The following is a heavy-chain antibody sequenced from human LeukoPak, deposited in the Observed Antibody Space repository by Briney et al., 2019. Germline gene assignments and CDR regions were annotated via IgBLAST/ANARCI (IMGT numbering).Heavy chain of an antibody. J-gene: IGHJ4*02. Sequence: SETLSLTCAVYGGSFSGYYWSWIRQPPGKGLEWIGEINHSGSTNYNPSLKSRVTISVDTSKNQFYLKLSSVTAADTAVYYCARGDLFAARRGISLAYWGQGTLVTVSS. V-gene: IGHV4-34*01. CDR3: ARGDLFAARRGISLAY. CDR2: INHSGST. CDR1: GGSFSGYY. D-gene: IGHD6-6*01.